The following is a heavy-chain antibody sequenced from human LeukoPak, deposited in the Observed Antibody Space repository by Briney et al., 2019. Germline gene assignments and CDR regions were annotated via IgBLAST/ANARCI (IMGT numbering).Heavy chain of an antibody. D-gene: IGHD6-19*01. J-gene: IGHJ5*01. CDR3: ARGVNSYSSGWFGY. Sequence: SVKVSCKASGGTFSSYAISWVRQAPGQGLEWMGGIIPIFGTANYAQKFQGRVTITADESTSTAYMELSSLRSEDTAVYYCARGVNSYSSGWFGYWGQGTLVTVSS. CDR1: GGTFSSYA. V-gene: IGHV1-69*01. CDR2: IIPIFGTA.